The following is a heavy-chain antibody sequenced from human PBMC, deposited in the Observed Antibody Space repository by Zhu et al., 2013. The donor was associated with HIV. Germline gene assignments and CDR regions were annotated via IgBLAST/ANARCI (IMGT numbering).Heavy chain of an antibody. D-gene: IGHD6-13*01. CDR3: ARDSYSSSWYIDY. CDR2: IWYDGSNK. Sequence: VQLVESGGGVVQPGRSLRLSCAASGFNFSSYGMHWVRQAPGKGLEWVAVIWYDGSNKNYADSVKGRFTISRDNSKNTLYLQMNSLRAEDTAVYYCARDSYSSSWYIDYWGQGTLVTVSS. V-gene: IGHV3-33*01. CDR1: GFNFSSYG. J-gene: IGHJ4*02.